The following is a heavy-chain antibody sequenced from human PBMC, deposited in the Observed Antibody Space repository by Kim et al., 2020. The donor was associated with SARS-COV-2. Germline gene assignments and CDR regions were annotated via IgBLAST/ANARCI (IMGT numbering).Heavy chain of an antibody. Sequence: AKSEEGRLTRSRDNSKNTLYLQMNSLRAEDTAVYYYARAAAGNYYYGMDVWGQGTTVTVSS. D-gene: IGHD6-13*01. J-gene: IGHJ6*02. V-gene: IGHV3-30*01. CDR3: ARAAAGNYYYGMDV.